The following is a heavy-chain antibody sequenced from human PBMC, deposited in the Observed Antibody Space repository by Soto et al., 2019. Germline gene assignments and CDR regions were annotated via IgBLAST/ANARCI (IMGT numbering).Heavy chain of an antibody. CDR1: GFTFSNYN. CDR2: ISGTGVYI. Sequence: LRLSCVASGFTFSNYNMNWVRQAPGKGLEWVSHISGTGVYIHYADAVKGRFTISRDNAKSSVYLQMNSLRAEDTAVYYCAREGALKPFSSWGQGALVTVS. V-gene: IGHV3-21*01. CDR3: AREGALKPFSS. J-gene: IGHJ5*02.